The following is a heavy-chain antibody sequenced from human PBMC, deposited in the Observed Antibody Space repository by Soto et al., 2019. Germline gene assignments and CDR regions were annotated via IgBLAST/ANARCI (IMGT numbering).Heavy chain of an antibody. CDR1: GFTFTTYA. D-gene: IGHD1-1*01. J-gene: IGHJ3*02. CDR2: VTGSGGSA. Sequence: PVGSLRLSCAASGFTFTTYAMTWVRQAPGKGLKWVSTVTGSGGSAYYADSVQGRFTISRDNSKNTVYLQMNSLRADDTAIYYCAKDRTTMYDGFDIWGQGTMVTVSS. V-gene: IGHV3-23*01. CDR3: AKDRTTMYDGFDI.